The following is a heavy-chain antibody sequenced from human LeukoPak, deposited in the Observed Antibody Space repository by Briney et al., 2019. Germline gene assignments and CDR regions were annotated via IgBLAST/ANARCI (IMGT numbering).Heavy chain of an antibody. V-gene: IGHV1-2*02. CDR2: ISPNSGGT. CDR1: EYTFTGYY. D-gene: IGHD3-22*01. CDR3: ARASSSGYYGDY. J-gene: IGHJ4*02. Sequence: ASVKVSCKTSEYTFTGYYMHWVRQAPGQGLEWMGWISPNSGGTNYAQKFQGRVTMTSDTSISTAYMELSRLRSDDTAVYYCARASSSGYYGDYWGQGTLVTVSS.